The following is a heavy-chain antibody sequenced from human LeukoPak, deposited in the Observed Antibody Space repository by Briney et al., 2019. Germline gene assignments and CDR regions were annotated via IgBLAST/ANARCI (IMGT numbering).Heavy chain of an antibody. CDR1: GYTLTELS. D-gene: IGHD3-22*01. V-gene: IGHV1-24*01. CDR2: FDPEDGET. J-gene: IGHJ5*02. CDR3: ATDPYYDSSGYCFRFDP. Sequence: ASVKVSCKVSGYTLTELSMHWVRQAPGKGREWMGGFDPEDGETIYAQKFQGRVTMTEDTSTDTAYMELSSLRSEDTAVYYCATDPYYDSSGYCFRFDPWGQGTLVTVSS.